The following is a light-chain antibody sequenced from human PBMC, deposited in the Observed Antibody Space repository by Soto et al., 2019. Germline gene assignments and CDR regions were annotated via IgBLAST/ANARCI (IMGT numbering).Light chain of an antibody. Sequence: DIQMTQSPSSLSASVGDRVTITCRASQSIASRLNWYQQKPGSAPKLLIYGASTLESGVPSRFSGSGSGTDFTLTVGSLQVEGFATYYCQQTDTIPRTFGQGTKVDIK. CDR2: GAS. J-gene: IGKJ1*01. CDR1: QSIASR. V-gene: IGKV1-39*01. CDR3: QQTDTIPRT.